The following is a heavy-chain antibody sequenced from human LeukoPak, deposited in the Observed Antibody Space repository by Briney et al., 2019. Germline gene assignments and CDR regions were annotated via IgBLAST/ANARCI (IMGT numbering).Heavy chain of an antibody. V-gene: IGHV4-59*01. CDR2: IYYSGTT. J-gene: IGHJ4*02. CDR1: GGSISSYY. CDR3: ARAVSGRFDY. D-gene: IGHD6-19*01. Sequence: PSETLSLTCTVSGGSISSYYWSWIRQPPGKGLEWIGYIYYSGTTNYNPSLKSRVTISVDTSKNQFSLKLSSVTAADTAVYYCARAVSGRFDYWGQGTLVTVSS.